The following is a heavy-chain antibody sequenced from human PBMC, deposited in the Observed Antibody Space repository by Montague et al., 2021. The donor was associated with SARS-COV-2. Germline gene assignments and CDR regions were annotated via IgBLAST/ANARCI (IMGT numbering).Heavy chain of an antibody. V-gene: IGHV2-70*11. CDR1: GFSLSTSGMC. CDR2: IDWDGKT. Sequence: PALVKPTQTLTLTCTFSGFSLSTSGMCVSWIRQPPGKALEWLARIDWDGKTHYSPSLKTRLTISKDTSKNQVVLTMTNMGPVDTATFYCARVVVDNYYASGSHYKEDYWGQGTLVTVSS. CDR3: ARVVVDNYYASGSHYKEDY. D-gene: IGHD3-10*01. J-gene: IGHJ4*02.